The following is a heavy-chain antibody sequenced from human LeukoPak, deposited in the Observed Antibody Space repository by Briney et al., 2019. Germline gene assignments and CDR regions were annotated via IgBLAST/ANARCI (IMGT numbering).Heavy chain of an antibody. D-gene: IGHD2-2*01. V-gene: IGHV5-10-1*01. CDR3: ARHSLDCSSTSCYAYY. CDR2: IDPSDSYT. Sequence: GESLKISCKGSGYSFTSYWISWVRQMPGKGLEWMGRIDPSDSYTNYSPSFQGHVTISADKSISTAYLQWSSLKASGTAIYYCARHSLDCSSTSCYAYYWGQGTLVTVSS. J-gene: IGHJ4*02. CDR1: GYSFTSYW.